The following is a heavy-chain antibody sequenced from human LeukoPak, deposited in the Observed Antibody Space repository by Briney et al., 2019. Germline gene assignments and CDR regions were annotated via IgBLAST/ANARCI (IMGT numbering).Heavy chain of an antibody. V-gene: IGHV3-33*01. D-gene: IGHD3-22*01. CDR3: ARGNYYDSSGYFDY. CDR1: GFTFSSYG. CDR2: IWYDGSNK. J-gene: IGHJ4*02. Sequence: GGSLRLSCAASGFTFSSYGMHWVRQAPGKGLEGVAVIWYDGSNKYYADSVKGRFTISRDNSKNTLYLQMNSLRAEDTAVYYCARGNYYDSSGYFDYWGQGTLVTVSS.